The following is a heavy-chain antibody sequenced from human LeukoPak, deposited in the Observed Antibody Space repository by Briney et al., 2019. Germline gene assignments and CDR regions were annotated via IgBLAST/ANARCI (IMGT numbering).Heavy chain of an antibody. CDR2: ISWNSGSI. J-gene: IGHJ4*02. Sequence: GGSLRLSCAASGFTFDDYAMHWVRQAPGKGLEWVSGISWNSGSIGYADSVKGRFTISRDNAKNSLYLQMNSLRAEDTAVYYCARTHYYDSSGYYGYWGQGTLVTVSS. V-gene: IGHV3-9*01. D-gene: IGHD3-22*01. CDR3: ARTHYYDSSGYYGY. CDR1: GFTFDDYA.